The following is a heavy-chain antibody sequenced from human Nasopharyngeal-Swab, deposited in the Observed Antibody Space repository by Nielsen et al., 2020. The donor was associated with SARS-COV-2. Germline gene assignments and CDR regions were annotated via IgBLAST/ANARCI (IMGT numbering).Heavy chain of an antibody. CDR3: ARDLGGGYCTTTNCPGS. D-gene: IGHD2-2*01. CDR1: GFTFSTYA. Sequence: GESLKISCAASGFTFSTYAMTWVRQAPGKGLEWVSVTEIGGTTYYADSVKGRFSISRDSSTNTLYLQMNNVRAEDTAVYYCARDLGGGYCTTTNCPGSWGQGTLVTVSS. J-gene: IGHJ1*01. V-gene: IGHV3-53*01. CDR2: TEIGGTT.